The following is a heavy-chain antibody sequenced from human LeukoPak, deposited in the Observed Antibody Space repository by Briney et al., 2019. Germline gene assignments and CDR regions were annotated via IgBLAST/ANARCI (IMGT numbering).Heavy chain of an antibody. Sequence: GGSLRRSCAASGFTFSIYAMIWVRQAPGEGLEWVSAISNSGYGTYYADSVKGRFTISRDNSKNTLYLQMNSLRAEDTAVYYCAKLDSGSYSDYWGQGTLVTVSS. D-gene: IGHD1-26*01. CDR2: ISNSGYGT. CDR3: AKLDSGSYSDY. V-gene: IGHV3-23*01. J-gene: IGHJ4*02. CDR1: GFTFSIYA.